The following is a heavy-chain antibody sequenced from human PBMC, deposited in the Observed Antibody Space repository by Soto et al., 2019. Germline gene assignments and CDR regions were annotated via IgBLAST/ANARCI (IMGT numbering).Heavy chain of an antibody. CDR1: GFTFSSYG. CDR3: AKVSPGTHSSGWFFDY. V-gene: IGHV3-30*18. D-gene: IGHD6-19*01. J-gene: IGHJ4*02. Sequence: PGGSLRLSCAASGFTFSSYGMHWVRQAPGKGLEWVAVISYDGSNKYYADSVKGRFTISRDNSKNTLYLQMNSLRAEDTAVYYSAKVSPGTHSSGWFFDYGGQGTLVPSPQ. CDR2: ISYDGSNK.